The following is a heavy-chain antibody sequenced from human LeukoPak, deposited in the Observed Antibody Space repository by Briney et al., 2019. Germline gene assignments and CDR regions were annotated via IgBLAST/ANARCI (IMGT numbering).Heavy chain of an antibody. CDR3: ARGHSGSYYYYFDY. D-gene: IGHD1-26*01. CDR2: IYTSGST. CDR1: GGSISSGSYY. Sequence: SQTLSLTCTVSGGSISSGSYYWSWIRQPAGKGLEWTGRIYTSGSTNYNPSLKSRVTISVDTSKNQFSLKLSSVTAADTAVYYCARGHSGSYYYYFDYWGQGTLVTVSS. V-gene: IGHV4-61*02. J-gene: IGHJ4*02.